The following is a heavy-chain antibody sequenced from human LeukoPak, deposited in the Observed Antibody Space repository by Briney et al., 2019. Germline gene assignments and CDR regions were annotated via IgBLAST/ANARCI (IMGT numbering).Heavy chain of an antibody. CDR1: GFSFSNAW. J-gene: IGHJ4*02. V-gene: IGHV3-15*01. CDR3: TTDWCASGWFCDY. CDR2: ITKTDGGTT. Sequence: PGGSLRLSCAASGFSFSNAWMSWVRQAPGQGLEWIGRITKTDGGTTEYAAPVKGRFTLSRDDSKNTVYLQVNSLKIEDTAVYYCTTDWCASGWFCDYWGQGTLVTVSS. D-gene: IGHD6-19*01.